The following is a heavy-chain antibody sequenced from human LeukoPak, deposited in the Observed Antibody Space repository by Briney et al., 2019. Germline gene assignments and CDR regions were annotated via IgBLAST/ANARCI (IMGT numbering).Heavy chain of an antibody. CDR2: INPNSGGT. V-gene: IGHV1-2*02. Sequence: ASVKVSCKASGYTFTSCAMHWVRQAPGQRLEWMGWINPNSGGTNYAQKFQGRVTMTRDTSISTAYMELSRLRSDDTAVYYCARDGYYYDSSGYLSYWGQGTLVTVSS. CDR1: GYTFTSCA. J-gene: IGHJ4*02. CDR3: ARDGYYYDSSGYLSY. D-gene: IGHD3-22*01.